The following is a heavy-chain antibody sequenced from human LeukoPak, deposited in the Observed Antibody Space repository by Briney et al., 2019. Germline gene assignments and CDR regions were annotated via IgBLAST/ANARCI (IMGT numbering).Heavy chain of an antibody. Sequence: ASVKVSCKASGYTFTGYYMHWVRQAPGQGLEWMGRINPNSGGTNYAQKFQGRVTMTRDTSISTAYMELSRLRSDDTAVYYCARGWNWRRGYYYYYMDVWGKGTSVTVSS. J-gene: IGHJ6*03. CDR1: GYTFTGYY. CDR2: INPNSGGT. CDR3: ARGWNWRRGYYYYYMDV. D-gene: IGHD1-7*01. V-gene: IGHV1-2*06.